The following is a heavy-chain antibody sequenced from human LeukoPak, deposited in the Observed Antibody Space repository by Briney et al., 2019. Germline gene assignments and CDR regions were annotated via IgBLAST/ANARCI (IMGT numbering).Heavy chain of an antibody. CDR2: MDDSGATI. V-gene: IGHV3-64*02. D-gene: IGHD1-26*01. CDR3: ARDGKAKSDY. CDR1: GFTFSRYA. J-gene: IGHJ4*02. Sequence: GGSLRLSCAASGFTFSRYAMQWVRQAPDKRLEYVSGMDDSGATIYYADSVKGRFTMSRDNSRDTLYLQMGSLRPEDTAVYYCARDGKAKSDYWGQGTLVTV.